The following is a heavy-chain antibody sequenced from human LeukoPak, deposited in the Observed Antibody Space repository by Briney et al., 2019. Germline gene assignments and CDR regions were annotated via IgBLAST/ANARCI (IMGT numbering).Heavy chain of an antibody. CDR3: ARVGSGWSSDY. Sequence: GGSLRLSCAASGFTVSSNYMSWVRQAPGKGLEWVSVIYSGGSTYYADSVKGRFTISRDNAKNSLYLQMNDLRVEDTAVYYCARVGSGWSSDYWGQGTLVTVSS. V-gene: IGHV3-53*01. CDR1: GFTVSSNY. D-gene: IGHD6-19*01. J-gene: IGHJ4*02. CDR2: IYSGGST.